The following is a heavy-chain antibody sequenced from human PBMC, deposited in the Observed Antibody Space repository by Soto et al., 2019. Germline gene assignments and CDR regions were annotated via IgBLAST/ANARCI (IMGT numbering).Heavy chain of an antibody. CDR2: TNPNSGNT. V-gene: IGHV1-8*01. CDR3: ARRLPLGYCTNGVCYTWFDP. CDR1: GYTFTSYD. Sequence: ASVKVSCKASGYTFTSYDINWVRRATGQGLEWMGWTNPNSGNTGYAQKFQGRVTMTRNTSISTAYMELSSLRSEDTAVYYCARRLPLGYCTNGVCYTWFDPWGQGTLVTVSS. J-gene: IGHJ5*02. D-gene: IGHD2-8*01.